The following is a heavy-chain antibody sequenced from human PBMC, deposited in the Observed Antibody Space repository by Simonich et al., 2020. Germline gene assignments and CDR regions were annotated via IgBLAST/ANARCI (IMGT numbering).Heavy chain of an antibody. CDR2: IFGSGGST. J-gene: IGHJ3*02. Sequence: GGGLVQTGGSLRLSCADSGFTFSSYAMSWVRQAPGKGLEWVSVIFGSGGSTYYAESGKGRFTISRDNSKNTLYLQMNSLRAEDTAVYYCAKDLGERITMIVVVIDAFDIWGQGTMVTVSS. CDR3: AKDLGERITMIVVVIDAFDI. V-gene: IGHV3-23*01. CDR1: GFTFSSYA. D-gene: IGHD3-22*01.